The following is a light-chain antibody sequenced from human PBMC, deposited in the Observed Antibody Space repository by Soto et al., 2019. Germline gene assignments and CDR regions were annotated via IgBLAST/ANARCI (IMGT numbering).Light chain of an antibody. Sequence: DIQLTQSPSSLSASLGDRVTITCRASQSISSYLNWYHQKPGKAPKRLIYAASSLQSGVPSRFSASGSGTDSTLTISSLQPEDFATYYCPQSYSTLFPFDRGTKGD. CDR2: AAS. J-gene: IGKJ3*01. V-gene: IGKV1-39*01. CDR3: PQSYSTLFP. CDR1: QSISSY.